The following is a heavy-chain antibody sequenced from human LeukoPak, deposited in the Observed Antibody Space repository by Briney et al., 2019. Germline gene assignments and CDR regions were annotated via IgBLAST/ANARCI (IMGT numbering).Heavy chain of an antibody. Sequence: GGSLRLSCAASGFTFSSYVMSWVRQAPGKGLEWVSGISGSGGSTYYADSVKGRFTISRDNAKNSLYLQMNSLRAGDTAVYYCAREWYSSTDYYYYGMDVWGQGTTVTVSS. V-gene: IGHV3-23*01. CDR1: GFTFSSYV. CDR2: ISGSGGST. J-gene: IGHJ6*02. D-gene: IGHD6-13*01. CDR3: AREWYSSTDYYYYGMDV.